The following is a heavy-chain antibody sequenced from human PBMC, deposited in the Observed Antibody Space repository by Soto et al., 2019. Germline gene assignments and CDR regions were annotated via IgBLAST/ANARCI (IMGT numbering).Heavy chain of an antibody. CDR3: ARDPPPPDY. CDR1: GYTFASYA. Sequence: QVQLVQSGAEVKKPGASVKVSCKASGYTFASYAISWMRQAPGQGLEWMGWISAYNGNTNYAQKLQGRVTMTTDTSTSTAYIELRSLRSDDAAVYYCARDPPPPDYWGQGTLVTVSS. J-gene: IGHJ4*02. CDR2: ISAYNGNT. V-gene: IGHV1-18*01.